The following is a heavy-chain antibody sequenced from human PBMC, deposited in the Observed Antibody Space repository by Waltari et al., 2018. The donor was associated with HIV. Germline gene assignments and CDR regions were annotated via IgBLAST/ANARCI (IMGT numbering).Heavy chain of an antibody. CDR1: GGTVSSPA. CDR2: IIPLFGEA. Sequence: QVQLVQSGAEVKKPGSSVKVSCKASGGTVSSPAISWVRQAPGQGLEWMGAIIPLFGEANYAQKFQGRLTITADESTSTAYMELSSLRSEDTAVYYCARVPDRSGYQRYAMDVWGQGTTVTVS. J-gene: IGHJ6*02. CDR3: ARVPDRSGYQRYAMDV. V-gene: IGHV1-69*01. D-gene: IGHD3-22*01.